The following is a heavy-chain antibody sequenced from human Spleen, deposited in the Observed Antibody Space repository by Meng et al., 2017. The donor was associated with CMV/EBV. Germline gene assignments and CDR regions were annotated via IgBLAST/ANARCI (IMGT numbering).Heavy chain of an antibody. J-gene: IGHJ6*02. V-gene: IGHV4-4*02. Sequence: SETLSLTCGVSGGSISSSNWWSWVRQPPGKGLEWIGEIYDNGITNYNPSLKSRVTISVDTSKNQFSLKLSSVTAADTAVYYCASCYEHYYYYGMDVWGQGTTVTVSS. CDR2: IYDNGIT. CDR3: ASCYEHYYYYGMDV. CDR1: GGSISSSNW. D-gene: IGHD2-15*01.